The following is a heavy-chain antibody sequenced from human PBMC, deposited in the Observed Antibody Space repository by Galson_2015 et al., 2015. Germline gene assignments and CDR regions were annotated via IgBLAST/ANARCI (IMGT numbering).Heavy chain of an antibody. CDR2: IYSGGST. V-gene: IGHV3-53*01. Sequence: SLRLSCAVSGFTVSSNYMNWVRQAPRKGLEWVSVIYSGGSTYYADSVKGRFTISRDNSKNTLYLQMNSLRAEDTAVYYCASVEMATSTFDYWGQGTLVTVSS. CDR1: GFTVSSNY. D-gene: IGHD5-24*01. CDR3: ASVEMATSTFDY. J-gene: IGHJ4*02.